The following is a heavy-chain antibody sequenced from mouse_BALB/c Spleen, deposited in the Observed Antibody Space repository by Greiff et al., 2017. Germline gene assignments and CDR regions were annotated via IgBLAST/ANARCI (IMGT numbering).Heavy chain of an antibody. J-gene: IGHJ2*01. CDR1: GFTFSSYA. Sequence: EVKLVESGGGLVKPGGSLKLSCAASGFTFSSYAMSWVRQTPEKRLEWVATISSGGSYTYYPDSVKGRFTISRDNAKNTLYLQMSSLRSEDTAMYYCARHRGYDYDTGDYWGQGTTLTVSS. V-gene: IGHV5-9-3*01. CDR3: ARHRGYDYDTGDY. CDR2: ISSGGSYT. D-gene: IGHD2-4*01.